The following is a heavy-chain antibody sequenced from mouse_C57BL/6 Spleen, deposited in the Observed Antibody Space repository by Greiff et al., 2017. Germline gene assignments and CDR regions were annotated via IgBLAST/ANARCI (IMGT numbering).Heavy chain of an antibody. D-gene: IGHD1-1*01. V-gene: IGHV5-9*01. CDR3: AIPYYYGSSSRYFDV. CDR1: GFTFSSYT. J-gene: IGHJ1*03. Sequence: EVQLVESGGGLVKPGGSLKLSCAASGFTFSSYTMSWVRQTPEKRLEWVATISGGGGNTYYPDSVKGRFTISRDNAKNTLYLQMSSLRSEDTALYYCAIPYYYGSSSRYFDVWGTGTTVTVSS. CDR2: ISGGGGNT.